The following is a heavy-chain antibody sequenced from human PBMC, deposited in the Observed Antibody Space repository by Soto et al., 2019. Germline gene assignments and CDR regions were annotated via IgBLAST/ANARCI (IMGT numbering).Heavy chain of an antibody. CDR2: ISANGGNV. CDR3: AKDMKWGGMTTIHYFDS. Sequence: GGSLRLSCVASGFTVDDYAMHWVRQAPGKGLEWVSGISANGGNVDYADSVKGRFTLSRDNAKNSLFLQMNSLRPEDTALYYCAKDMKWGGMTTIHYFDSWGQGT. CDR1: GFTVDDYA. V-gene: IGHV3-9*01. J-gene: IGHJ4*02. D-gene: IGHD4-17*01.